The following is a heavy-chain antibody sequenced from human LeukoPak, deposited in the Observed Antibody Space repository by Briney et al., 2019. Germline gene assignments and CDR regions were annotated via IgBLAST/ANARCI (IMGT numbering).Heavy chain of an antibody. D-gene: IGHD2-2*01. V-gene: IGHV3-30*18. CDR1: GFTFSRYG. J-gene: IGHJ4*02. Sequence: GGSLRLSCAGSGFTFSRYGMHWVRQAPGKGLEWVALISYDGGNKYYADSVKGRFTISRDNSKNTLYLQMNSLRVEDAAVYYCAKDRNEVSASWPSGWGQGTLVTVSS. CDR2: ISYDGGNK. CDR3: AKDRNEVSASWPSG.